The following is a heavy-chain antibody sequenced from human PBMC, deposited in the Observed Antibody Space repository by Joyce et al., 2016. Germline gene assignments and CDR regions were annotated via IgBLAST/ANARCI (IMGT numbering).Heavy chain of an antibody. CDR1: GFTFSTYA. CDR3: AKVHQQWLVLRPIDY. D-gene: IGHD6-19*01. Sequence: EVQLLESGGGLVQPGGSLRLSCAASGFTFSTYAMSWVRQAPGRGLQWVSTTSCSGVTTYYADSVRGRFTISRDNSKNTLYLQMNSLRAEDTAVYYCAKVHQQWLVLRPIDYWGQGTLVTVSS. V-gene: IGHV3-23*01. CDR2: TSCSGVTT. J-gene: IGHJ4*02.